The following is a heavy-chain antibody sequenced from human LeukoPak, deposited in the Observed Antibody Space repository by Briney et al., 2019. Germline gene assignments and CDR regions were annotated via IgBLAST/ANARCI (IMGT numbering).Heavy chain of an antibody. CDR2: IRYDGSNK. J-gene: IGHJ4*02. V-gene: IGHV3-30*02. D-gene: IGHD6-19*01. CDR3: AKAALPYSSGRDYLDY. Sequence: GGSLRLSCAASGFTFSSYGMHWVRQAPGKGLEWVAFIRYDGSNKYYADSVKGRFTISRDNSKNTLYLQMNSLRAEDTAVYYCAKAALPYSSGRDYLDYWGQGTLVTVSS. CDR1: GFTFSSYG.